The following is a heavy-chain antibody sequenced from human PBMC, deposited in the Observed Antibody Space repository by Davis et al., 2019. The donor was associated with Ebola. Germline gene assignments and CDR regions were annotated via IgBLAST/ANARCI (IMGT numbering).Heavy chain of an antibody. CDR2: ISSGSNTR. CDR3: ARDAAFVFDY. Sequence: PGGSLRLSCAASGFTFSSYSMNWVRQAPGKGLEWVSYISSGSNTRYYADSVMGRFTISRDNAKNSLYLQMNSLRDEDTAVYYCARDAAFVFDYWGQGILVTVSS. CDR1: GFTFSSYS. V-gene: IGHV3-48*02. J-gene: IGHJ4*02. D-gene: IGHD3-10*01.